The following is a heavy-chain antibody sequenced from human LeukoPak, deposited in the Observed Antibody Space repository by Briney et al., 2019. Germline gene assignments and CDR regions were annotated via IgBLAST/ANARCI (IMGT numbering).Heavy chain of an antibody. D-gene: IGHD3-10*01. J-gene: IGHJ4*02. CDR3: ARDGRLTIFVRGIITEGSPPKN. CDR1: GYTFTDSY. Sequence: ASVKVSCKASGYTFTDSYMHWVRQAPGQGLEWMGWINPKTGGTNYAQRFQGRVTMTRDTSIRTAHMELNSLRSDDTAVYHCARDGRLTIFVRGIITEGSPPKNWGQGTLVTVSS. V-gene: IGHV1-2*02. CDR2: INPKTGGT.